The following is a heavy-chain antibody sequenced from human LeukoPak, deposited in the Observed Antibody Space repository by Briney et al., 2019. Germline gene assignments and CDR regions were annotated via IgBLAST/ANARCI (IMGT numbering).Heavy chain of an antibody. CDR3: ATRSYTYYFDY. CDR1: GGSFSGYY. J-gene: IGHJ4*02. V-gene: IGHV4-34*01. D-gene: IGHD3-16*01. Sequence: SETLSLTCAVYGGSFSGYYWSWIRQPPGKGLEWIGEINHSGSTNYNPSLKSRVTISVDTSKNQFSLKLSSVTAADTAVYYCATRSYTYYFDYWGQGTLVTVSS. CDR2: INHSGST.